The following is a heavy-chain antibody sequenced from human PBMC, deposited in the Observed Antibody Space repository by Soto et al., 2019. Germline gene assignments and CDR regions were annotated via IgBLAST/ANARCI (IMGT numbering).Heavy chain of an antibody. J-gene: IGHJ5*02. V-gene: IGHV1-18*01. CDR3: ARSLISIAVAGTDWFDP. Sequence: ASVKVSCKASGYTFTSYGISWVRQAPGQGLEWMGWISAYNGNTNYAQKLQGRVTMTTDTSTSTAYMELRSLRSDDTAVYYCARSLISIAVAGTDWFDPWGQGTLVTSPQ. D-gene: IGHD6-19*01. CDR1: GYTFTSYG. CDR2: ISAYNGNT.